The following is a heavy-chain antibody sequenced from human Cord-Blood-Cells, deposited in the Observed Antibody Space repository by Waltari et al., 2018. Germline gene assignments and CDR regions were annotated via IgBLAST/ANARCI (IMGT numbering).Heavy chain of an antibody. CDR2: IYYSGIT. CDR1: GGPIRSCSYN. J-gene: IGHJ4*02. D-gene: IGHD6-25*01. CDR3: ARHQSAAAAIDY. Sequence: QLLLQRAGPGLVTPSEPLSLTCTVPGGPIRSCSYNWGWIRQPPGKGLEWIGSIYYSGITYYNPSLKSRVTISVDTSKNQFSLKLSSVTAADTAVYYGARHQSAAAAIDYWGQGTLVTVSS. V-gene: IGHV4-39*01.